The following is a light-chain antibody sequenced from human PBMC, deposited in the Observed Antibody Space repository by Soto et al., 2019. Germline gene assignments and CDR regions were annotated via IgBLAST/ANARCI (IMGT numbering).Light chain of an antibody. CDR1: SRDIGSYNF. J-gene: IGLJ3*02. Sequence: QSVLTQPRSVSGSPGQSVTISCTGSSRDIGSYNFVSWFQQDPGKAPKLIIYDVTKRPSGVPDRFSASKSGNTASLTISGLQAEDEADYYCCSYAGASSSLLFGGGTKVNVL. CDR2: DVT. V-gene: IGLV2-11*01. CDR3: CSYAGASSSLL.